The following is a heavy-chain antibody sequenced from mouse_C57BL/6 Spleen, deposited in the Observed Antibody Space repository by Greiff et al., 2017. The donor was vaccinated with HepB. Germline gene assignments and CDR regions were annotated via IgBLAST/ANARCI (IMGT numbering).Heavy chain of an antibody. Sequence: VQLQQSGAELVKPGASVKISCKASGYAFSSYWMNWVKQRPGKGLEWIGQIYPGDGDTNYNGKFKGKATLTADKASITADLQLSSRTSEDAAVYYCARSLYYDYSDNFDYWGQGTTLTVSS. V-gene: IGHV1-80*01. J-gene: IGHJ2*01. D-gene: IGHD2-4*01. CDR2: IYPGDGDT. CDR1: GYAFSSYW. CDR3: ARSLYYDYSDNFDY.